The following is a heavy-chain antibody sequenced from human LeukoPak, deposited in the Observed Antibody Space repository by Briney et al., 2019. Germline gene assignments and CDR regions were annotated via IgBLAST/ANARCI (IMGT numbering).Heavy chain of an antibody. V-gene: IGHV5-51*01. CDR3: ARSQGYCSGGSCLQGDWFDP. J-gene: IGHJ5*02. CDR2: IYPGDSDT. Sequence: GESLKISCKGSGYSFTNYWIGWVRRLPGKGLEGMGIIYPGDSDTRYSPSFQGQVTISADKSISTAYLQWGSLKASDTAMYYCARSQGYCSGGSCLQGDWFDPWGQGTLVTVSS. D-gene: IGHD2-15*01. CDR1: GYSFTNYW.